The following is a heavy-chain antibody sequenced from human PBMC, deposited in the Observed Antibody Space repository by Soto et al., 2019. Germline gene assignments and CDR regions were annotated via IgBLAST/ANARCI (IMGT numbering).Heavy chain of an antibody. Sequence: TPPPTCTVSGGSLSNSYWSWNRQPAGKAVECIGRHYPRGSPNYNPSLKSRVTMSVDTSTNQFSLTLTSVTAADTAVYYCARDRGSSRWLYWFDPWGQG. V-gene: IGHV4-4*07. D-gene: IGHD6-13*01. CDR3: ARDRGSSRWLYWFDP. CDR2: HYPRGSP. J-gene: IGHJ5*02. CDR1: GGSLSNSY.